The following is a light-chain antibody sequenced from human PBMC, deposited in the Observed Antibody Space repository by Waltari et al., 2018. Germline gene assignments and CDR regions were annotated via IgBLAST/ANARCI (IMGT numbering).Light chain of an antibody. J-gene: IGLJ3*02. V-gene: IGLV10-54*04. CDR3: SAWDRSLGAWV. CDR1: NNNFRYEG. Sequence: QAGLTQPPSVSKGLRQTPTLTCTEDNNNFRYEGATWLQQHKGHPPKRLFYRNNQRPSGISERFSASRSGSTASLTITGLQTEDDADYYCSAWDRSLGAWVFGGGTKLTVL. CDR2: RNN.